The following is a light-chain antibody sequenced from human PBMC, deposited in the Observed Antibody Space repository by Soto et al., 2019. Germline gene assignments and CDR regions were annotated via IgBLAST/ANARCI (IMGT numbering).Light chain of an antibody. Sequence: QSALTQPASVSGSPGQSITISCAGTSSDVGGYNYVSWYQQHPGKVPRLIISDVNKRLSGVSDRFSGSKSGNTASLTISGLQADDEADYYCASFTRSVTVVFGGGTKLTVL. CDR1: SSDVGGYNY. CDR3: ASFTRSVTVV. CDR2: DVN. J-gene: IGLJ2*01. V-gene: IGLV2-14*03.